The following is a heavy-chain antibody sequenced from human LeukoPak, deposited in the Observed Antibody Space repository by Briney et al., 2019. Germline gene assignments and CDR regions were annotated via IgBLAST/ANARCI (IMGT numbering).Heavy chain of an antibody. J-gene: IGHJ4*02. CDR3: ARRIGRHFDY. V-gene: IGHV4-59*11. CDR2: IYYSGST. CDR1: GGSISSHY. Sequence: PSETLSLTCTVSGGSISSHYWSWIRQPPGKGLEWIGYIYYSGSTNYNPSLKSRVTISVDTSKNQFSLKLSSVTAADTAVYYCARRIGRHFDYWGQGTLVTVSS. D-gene: IGHD2-15*01.